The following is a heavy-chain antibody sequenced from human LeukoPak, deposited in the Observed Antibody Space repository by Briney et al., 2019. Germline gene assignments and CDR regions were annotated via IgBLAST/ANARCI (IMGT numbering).Heavy chain of an antibody. V-gene: IGHV1-18*01. D-gene: IGHD3-9*01. CDR2: ISAYNGNT. J-gene: IGHJ3*02. CDR3: ARAYYDILTGSYDAFDI. CDR1: GYTFTSYD. Sequence: GASVKVSCKASGYTFTSYDISWVRQAPGQGLEWMGWISAYNGNTNYAQKLQGRVTMTTDTSTSTAYMELRSLRSDDTAVYYCARAYYDILTGSYDAFDIWGQGTMVTVSS.